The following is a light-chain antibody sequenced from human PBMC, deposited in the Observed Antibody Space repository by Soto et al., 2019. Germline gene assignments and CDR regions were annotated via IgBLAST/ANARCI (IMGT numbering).Light chain of an antibody. V-gene: IGLV1-51*01. CDR1: SSNIGNNY. CDR2: DNN. J-gene: IGLJ2*01. CDR3: ATWDISLSAVV. Sequence: QSVLTQPPSVSAAPGQKVTISCSGSSSNIGNNYVSWYQQLPGTAPKLLIYDNNKRPSGIPDRFSGSKSGTAATLGITGLQSGDEADYYCATWDISLSAVVFGGGTKGTVL.